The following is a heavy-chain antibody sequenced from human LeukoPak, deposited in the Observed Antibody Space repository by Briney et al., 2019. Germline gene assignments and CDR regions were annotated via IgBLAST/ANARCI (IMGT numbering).Heavy chain of an antibody. CDR1: GGPISSGDYY. D-gene: IGHD3-10*01. CDR2: IYYSGST. V-gene: IGHV4-30-4*01. J-gene: IGHJ5*02. CDR3: AREMRWFGRTNWFDP. Sequence: SQTLSLTCTVSGGPISSGDYYWSWIRQPPGKGLEWIGYIYYSGSTYYNPSLKSRVTISVDTSKNQFSLKLSSVTAADTAVYYCAREMRWFGRTNWFDPWGQGTLVTVSS.